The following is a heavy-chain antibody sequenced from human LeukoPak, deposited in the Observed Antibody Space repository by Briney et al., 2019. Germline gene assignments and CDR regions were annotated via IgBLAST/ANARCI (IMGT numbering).Heavy chain of an antibody. J-gene: IGHJ4*02. CDR3: ARPYYCDSSGYYPPYYFDY. V-gene: IGHV5-51*01. CDR2: IYPGDSDT. CDR1: GYSFTSYW. Sequence: GESLKISCKGSGYSFTSYWIGWVRQMPGKGLEWMGIIYPGDSDTRYSPSFQGQVTISADKSISTAYLQWSSLKASDTAMYYCARPYYCDSSGYYPPYYFDYWGQGTLVTVSS. D-gene: IGHD3-22*01.